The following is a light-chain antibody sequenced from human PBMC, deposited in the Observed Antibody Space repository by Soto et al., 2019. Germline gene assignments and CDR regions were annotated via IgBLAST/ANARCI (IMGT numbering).Light chain of an antibody. Sequence: QSALTQPASVSGSPGQSITISCTGTSSDVGSYNLVSWYQQHPGKAPNLMIYEGSKRPSGVSNRFSGSKSGNTASLTISGLQAEDEADYYCCSYAGSSSPCVFGTGTKLTVL. CDR3: CSYAGSSSPCV. J-gene: IGLJ1*01. V-gene: IGLV2-23*01. CDR1: SSDVGSYNL. CDR2: EGS.